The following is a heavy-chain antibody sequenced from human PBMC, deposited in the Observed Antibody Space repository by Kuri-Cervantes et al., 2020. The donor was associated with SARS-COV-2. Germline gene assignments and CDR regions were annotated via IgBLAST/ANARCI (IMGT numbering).Heavy chain of an antibody. CDR2: IKHDGGEE. Sequence: GESLKISCAVSGFTFSSYWMSWVRQAPGKGLEWVADIKHDGGEEYYVDSVKGRFTISRDNAKNSLYLQMHSLRAEDTAVYYRARDMQILTGHYYLNFDYWGQGTLVTVSS. V-gene: IGHV3-7*05. D-gene: IGHD3-9*01. CDR1: GFTFSSYW. J-gene: IGHJ4*02. CDR3: ARDMQILTGHYYLNFDY.